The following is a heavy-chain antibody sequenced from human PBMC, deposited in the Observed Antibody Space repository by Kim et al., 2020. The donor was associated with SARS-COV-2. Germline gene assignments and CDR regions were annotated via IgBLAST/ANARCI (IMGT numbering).Heavy chain of an antibody. Sequence: GESLKISCKGSGYSFTSYWIGWVRQMPGKGLEWMGIIYPGDSDTRYSPSFQGQVTISADKSISTAYLQWSSLKASDTAMYYCARPLPQTYCGGDCPPDYVAFDIWGQGTMVTVSS. J-gene: IGHJ3*02. CDR3: ARPLPQTYCGGDCPPDYVAFDI. CDR2: IYPGDSDT. CDR1: GYSFTSYW. V-gene: IGHV5-51*01. D-gene: IGHD2-21*02.